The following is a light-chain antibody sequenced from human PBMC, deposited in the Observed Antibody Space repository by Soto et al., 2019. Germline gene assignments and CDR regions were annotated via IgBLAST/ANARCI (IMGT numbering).Light chain of an antibody. CDR1: QSVSSSY. V-gene: IGKV3-20*01. J-gene: IGKJ1*01. Sequence: EIVLTQSPGTLSLSPGERATLSCRASQSVSSSYLAWYQQKPGQAPRLLIYDASTRAPGIPARFSGRGSGADFTLTISRLEPEDFAVYYCQQYGSSGTFGQGTKVDIK. CDR2: DAS. CDR3: QQYGSSGT.